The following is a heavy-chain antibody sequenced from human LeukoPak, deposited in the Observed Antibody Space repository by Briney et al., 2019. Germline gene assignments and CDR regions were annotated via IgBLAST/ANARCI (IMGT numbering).Heavy chain of an antibody. CDR2: IYYSGST. D-gene: IGHD3-3*01. V-gene: IGHV4-59*01. CDR1: GGSISSYY. J-gene: IGHJ6*02. CDR3: AGERIPSYDFWSGYFPTQYVYGMDV. Sequence: SETLSLTCTVSGGSISSYYWSWIRQPPGKGLEWIGYIYYSGSTNYNPSLKSRVTISVDTSKNQFSLKLSSVTAADTAVYYCAGERIPSYDFWSGYFPTQYVYGMDVWGQGTTVTVSS.